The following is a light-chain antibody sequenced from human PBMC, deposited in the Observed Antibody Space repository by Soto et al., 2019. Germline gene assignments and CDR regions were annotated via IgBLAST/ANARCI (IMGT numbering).Light chain of an antibody. CDR3: QHYNNWPPWT. V-gene: IGKV3-15*01. CDR2: GAS. CDR1: QSVSSN. Sequence: EIVMTQSPATLSVSPGERATFSCRASQSVSSNLAWYQQKPGQAPRLLIYGASIRATGIPARFSGSGSGTHFTLTISTLQSEDFAIYYCQHYNNWPPWTFGQGTKVDIK. J-gene: IGKJ1*01.